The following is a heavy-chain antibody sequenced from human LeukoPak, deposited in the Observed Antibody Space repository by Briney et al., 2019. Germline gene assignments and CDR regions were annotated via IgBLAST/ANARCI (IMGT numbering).Heavy chain of an antibody. V-gene: IGHV4-39*07. D-gene: IGHD2-21*02. Sequence: SETLSLTCTVSGGSISSSSYYWGWIRQPPGKGLEWIGSMYHSGNTYYNPSLKSRVTISIDTSKNQFSLKLSSVTAADTAVYYCARDWHSDPNYWGQGTLVTVSS. CDR2: MYHSGNT. J-gene: IGHJ4*02. CDR1: GGSISSSSYY. CDR3: ARDWHSDPNY.